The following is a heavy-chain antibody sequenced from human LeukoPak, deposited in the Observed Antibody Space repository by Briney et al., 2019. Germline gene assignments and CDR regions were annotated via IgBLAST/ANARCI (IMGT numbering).Heavy chain of an antibody. CDR3: ARDVRRAAAGTMKY. CDR1: GFILNSYG. CDR2: IWYDGSNT. J-gene: IGHJ4*02. Sequence: PGRSLRLSCAASGFILNSYGMHWVRQAPGKGLEWVAVIWYDGSNTYYADSVKGRFTISRDDSKNTLYLQMNSLRAEDTAVYFCARDVRRAAAGTMKYWGQGTLVTVSS. V-gene: IGHV3-33*01. D-gene: IGHD6-13*01.